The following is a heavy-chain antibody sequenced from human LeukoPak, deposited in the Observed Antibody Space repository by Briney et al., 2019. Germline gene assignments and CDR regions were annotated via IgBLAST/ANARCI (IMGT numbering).Heavy chain of an antibody. J-gene: IGHJ4*02. CDR1: GGSISSYY. CDR3: ARVSPIARYPGTYFDY. V-gene: IGHV4-59*01. CDR2: IYYSGST. D-gene: IGHD1-26*01. Sequence: SETLSLTCTVSGGSISSYYWSWIRQPPGKGLEWIGYIYYSGSTNYNPSLKSRVTISVDTSKNQFSLKLSSVTAADTAVYYCARVSPIARYPGTYFDYWGQGTLVTVSS.